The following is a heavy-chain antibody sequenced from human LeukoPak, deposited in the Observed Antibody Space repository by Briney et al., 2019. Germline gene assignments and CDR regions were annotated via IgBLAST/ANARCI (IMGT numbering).Heavy chain of an antibody. CDR3: ARVPRTYDFWSGYPTYYYMDV. V-gene: IGHV1-8*03. D-gene: IGHD3-3*01. J-gene: IGHJ6*03. CDR2: MNPNSGNT. Sequence: ASVKVSCKASGYTFTSYDINWVRQATGQGLEWMGWMNPNSGNTGYAQKFQGRVTITRNTSISTAYMGLSSLRSEDTAVYYCARVPRTYDFWSGYPTYYYMDVWGKGTTVTVSS. CDR1: GYTFTSYD.